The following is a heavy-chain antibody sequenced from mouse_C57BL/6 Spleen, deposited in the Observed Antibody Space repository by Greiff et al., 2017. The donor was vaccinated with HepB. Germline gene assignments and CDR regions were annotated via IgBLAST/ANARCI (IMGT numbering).Heavy chain of an antibody. CDR3: AREWGSSSFDY. D-gene: IGHD1-1*01. Sequence: VQLQQSGAELVRPGASVKLSCKASGYTFTDYYMNWVKQRPGQGLEWIARIYPGSGNTNYNEKFKGKATLTAEKSSSTAYMQLSSLTSEDSAVYFCAREWGSSSFDYWGQGTTLTVSS. CDR2: IYPGSGNT. CDR1: GYTFTDYY. V-gene: IGHV1-76*01. J-gene: IGHJ2*01.